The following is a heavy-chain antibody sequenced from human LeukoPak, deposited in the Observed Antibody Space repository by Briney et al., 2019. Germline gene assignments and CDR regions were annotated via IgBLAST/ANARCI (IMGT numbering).Heavy chain of an antibody. D-gene: IGHD2-2*02. CDR1: GFTFSSYA. J-gene: IGHJ4*02. Sequence: GGSLRLSRAASGFTFSSYAMNWVRQAPGKGLEWVAIISYDGTNKDYADSVKGRFTISRDNSRNTLYLQMNSLRAEDTAVYHCARDPLYTNSPPSYFDYWGQGTLVTASS. CDR2: ISYDGTNK. V-gene: IGHV3-30-3*01. CDR3: ARDPLYTNSPPSYFDY.